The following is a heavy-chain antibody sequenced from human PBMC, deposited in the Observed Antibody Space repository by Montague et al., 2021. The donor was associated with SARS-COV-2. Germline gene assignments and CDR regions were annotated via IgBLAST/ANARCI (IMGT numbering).Heavy chain of an antibody. J-gene: IGHJ5*02. Sequence: SETLSLTCTVSGGSISSYYWSWIRQPPGKGLVWIGYIYYSGSTNCNPSLKSRVTISVDTSKNQFSLKLSSVTAADTAVYYCARGGDMNWFDPWGQGTLVTVSS. D-gene: IGHD2-21*01. V-gene: IGHV4-59*01. CDR1: GGSISSYY. CDR3: ARGGDMNWFDP. CDR2: IYYSGST.